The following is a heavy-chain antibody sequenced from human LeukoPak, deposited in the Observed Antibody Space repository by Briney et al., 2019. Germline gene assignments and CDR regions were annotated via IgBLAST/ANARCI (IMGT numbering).Heavy chain of an antibody. CDR2: SYYRGSG. Sequence: SQTLSLICTVSGGFINSGDYYWSWVRQPPGKGLEWIGYSYYRGSGDYHPSLRSRVTISVDTSKNQFSLTLTSVTAADTAVYYCARGDYSNYVRGTWFDPWGQGTLVTVSS. CDR3: ARGDYSNYVRGTWFDP. V-gene: IGHV4-30-4*01. CDR1: GGFINSGDYY. D-gene: IGHD4-11*01. J-gene: IGHJ5*02.